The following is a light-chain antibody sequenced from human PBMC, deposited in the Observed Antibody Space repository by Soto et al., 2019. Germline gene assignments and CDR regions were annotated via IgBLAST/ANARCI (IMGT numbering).Light chain of an antibody. J-gene: IGKJ3*01. CDR3: HQYSSAPLFC. CDR2: GAS. CDR1: QSGSSSY. Sequence: EIVLTQSPGTLSLSPGERATLSCRASQSGSSSYLAWYQQKPGQSPRLLIYGASNRPTGIKDRFSGSGSGTAFTLTSSKLEPEVFEVYYCHQYSSAPLFCVGAGTKVDIK. V-gene: IGKV3-20*01.